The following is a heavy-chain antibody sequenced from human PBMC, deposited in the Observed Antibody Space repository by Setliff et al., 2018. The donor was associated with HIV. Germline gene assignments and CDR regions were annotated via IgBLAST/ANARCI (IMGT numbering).Heavy chain of an antibody. CDR2: INYDESYE. CDR3: AKDGDYSNWDYDAFDI. Sequence: GESLKISCAASGFAFSAHGMHWVRQAPGKGLEWVAFINYDESYEYYADSVKGRVTISRDNSKNTVDLQMNSLRAEDTAVYYCAKDGDYSNWDYDAFDIWGQGTMVTVSS. J-gene: IGHJ3*02. V-gene: IGHV3-30*02. CDR1: GFAFSAHG. D-gene: IGHD1-7*01.